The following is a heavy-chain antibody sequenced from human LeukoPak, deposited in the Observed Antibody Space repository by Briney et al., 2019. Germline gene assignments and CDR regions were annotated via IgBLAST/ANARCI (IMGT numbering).Heavy chain of an antibody. J-gene: IGHJ4*02. CDR3: AGGGEEMATTDY. V-gene: IGHV4-39*07. CDR2: IYYSGST. D-gene: IGHD5-24*01. CDR1: GGSISSSSYY. Sequence: PSDTLSLTCTVSGGSISSSSYYWGWIRQPPGEGLEWIVSIYYSGSTYYNPSLKSRVTISVDTSKNQFSLKLSSVTAADTAVYYCAGGGEEMATTDYWGQGTLVTVSS.